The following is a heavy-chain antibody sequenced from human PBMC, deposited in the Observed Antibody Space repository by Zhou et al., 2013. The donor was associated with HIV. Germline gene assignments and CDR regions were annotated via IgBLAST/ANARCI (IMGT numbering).Heavy chain of an antibody. J-gene: IGHJ3*02. CDR1: GYTFTDYY. CDR2: TNIYNDT. Sequence: QVQLVQSGAEVRKPGASVRVSCKTSGYTFTDYYINWVRQAPGQGLEWMGWTNIYNDTNYAQKFQDRVTVTTDTSTSTAYMELRSLRSDDTAVYYCATSLKPAAIPAFDIWGQGTMVTVSS. D-gene: IGHD2-2*02. V-gene: IGHV1-18*04. CDR3: ATSLKPAAIPAFDI.